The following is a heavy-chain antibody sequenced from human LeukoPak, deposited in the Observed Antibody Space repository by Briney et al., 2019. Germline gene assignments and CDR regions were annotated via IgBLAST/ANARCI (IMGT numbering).Heavy chain of an antibody. V-gene: IGHV3-23*01. CDR2: ISGSGDST. J-gene: IGHJ5*02. Sequence: GGSLRLSCAASGFTFSSYPMSWLRQAPGKGLEWVSAISGSGDSTYYADSVKGRFTISRDNSKNTLFLQMNSLRAEDTAVYYCAKMRHRYCSGGSCDVVWFDPWGQGTLVTVSS. D-gene: IGHD2-15*01. CDR1: GFTFSSYP. CDR3: AKMRHRYCSGGSCDVVWFDP.